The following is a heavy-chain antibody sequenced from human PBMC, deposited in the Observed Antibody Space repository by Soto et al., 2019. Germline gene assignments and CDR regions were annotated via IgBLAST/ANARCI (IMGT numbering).Heavy chain of an antibody. Sequence: QMQLVQSGAEVQKPASSVKVACKSSGGTFGNWGISWLRQAPGQGLEWMGGTIPIFDTPHYAEKFRDGLPIPADVTRTASMELTSLSSEAKSTSYCARDREDGSRTKYNWFYSWGEGPLVAVAS. CDR3: ARDREDGSRTKYNWFYS. CDR2: TIPIFDTP. D-gene: IGHD3-10*01. CDR1: GGTFGNWG. V-gene: IGHV1-69*01. J-gene: IGHJ5*01.